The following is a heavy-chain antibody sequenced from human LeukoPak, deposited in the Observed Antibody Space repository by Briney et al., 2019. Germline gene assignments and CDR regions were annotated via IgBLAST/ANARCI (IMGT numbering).Heavy chain of an antibody. CDR3: ATLAGRDSSGYQIDY. V-gene: IGHV3-11*01. Sequence: GGSLRLSCAASAFTFSDYYMSRIRQTPGKGLEWVSYISNSGSTIYYADSVKGRFAISRDNAKNSLYLQMDSLRAEDTAVYYCATLAGRDSSGYQIDYWGQGTLVTVSS. CDR2: ISNSGSTI. J-gene: IGHJ4*02. CDR1: AFTFSDYY. D-gene: IGHD3-22*01.